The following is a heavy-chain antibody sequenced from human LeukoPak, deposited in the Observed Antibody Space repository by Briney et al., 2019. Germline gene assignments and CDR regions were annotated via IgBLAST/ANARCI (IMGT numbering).Heavy chain of an antibody. CDR2: ISGGGETT. Sequence: GGSLRLSCADSGFTFNNYAMKWVRQAPGKGLEWVSSISGGGETTYYADSAKGRFTISRDNSQNTLYLQMNSLRAEDTAVYYCARDYADYVGYFFFDYWGQGTLVTVSS. V-gene: IGHV3-23*01. CDR1: GFTFNNYA. CDR3: ARDYADYVGYFFFDY. D-gene: IGHD4-17*01. J-gene: IGHJ4*02.